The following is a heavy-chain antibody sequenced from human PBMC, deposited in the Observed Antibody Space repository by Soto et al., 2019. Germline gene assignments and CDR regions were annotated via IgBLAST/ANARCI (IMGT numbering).Heavy chain of an antibody. Sequence: QVQLVESGGGVVQPGRSLRLSCAASGFTFSSYAMHWVRQAPGKGLEWVAVISYDGSNKYYADSVKGRFTISRDNSKNTLYLQMNSLRAEDTAVYYCARGKVVPAAPYYYYGMDVWGQGTTVTVSS. D-gene: IGHD2-2*01. V-gene: IGHV3-30-3*01. J-gene: IGHJ6*02. CDR1: GFTFSSYA. CDR2: ISYDGSNK. CDR3: ARGKVVPAAPYYYYGMDV.